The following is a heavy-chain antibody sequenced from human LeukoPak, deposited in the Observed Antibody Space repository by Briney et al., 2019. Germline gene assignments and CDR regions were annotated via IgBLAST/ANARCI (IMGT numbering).Heavy chain of an antibody. CDR2: IKQDGSER. J-gene: IGHJ4*02. Sequence: GGSLRLSCAASGFTFSNYWMTWVRQAPGKGPEWVANIKQDGSERNYVDSVKGRFTIARDNTKNSLYLQMTSLRGEDTAVYYCASRAGKPGDTPWCFDYWGQGALVTVSS. V-gene: IGHV3-7*01. D-gene: IGHD2-8*02. CDR1: GFTFSNYW. CDR3: ASRAGKPGDTPWCFDY.